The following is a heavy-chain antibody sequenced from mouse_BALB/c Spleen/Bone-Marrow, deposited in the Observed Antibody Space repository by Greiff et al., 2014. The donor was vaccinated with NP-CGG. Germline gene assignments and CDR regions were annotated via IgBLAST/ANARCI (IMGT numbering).Heavy chain of an antibody. J-gene: IGHJ4*01. Sequence: DVKLVESGGDLVKPGGSLKLSCAASGFTFSSYGMSWGCQTPDKRLEWVATISSGGSNTYYPDSVKGRFTISRDNAKNTLYLQMSSLKSEDTAMYYCARHQRYYAMDYWGQGTSVTVSS. CDR2: ISSGGSNT. CDR3: ARHQRYYAMDY. V-gene: IGHV5-6*02. CDR1: GFTFSSYG.